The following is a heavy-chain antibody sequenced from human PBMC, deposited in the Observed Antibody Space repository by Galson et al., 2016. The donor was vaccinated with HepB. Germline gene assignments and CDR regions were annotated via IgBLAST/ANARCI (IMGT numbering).Heavy chain of an antibody. V-gene: IGHV4-4*01. CDR1: GGTISSGNW. CDR3: VRVESTWGLDGSGVPYWYFDL. CDR2: ILPGGRT. J-gene: IGHJ2*01. Sequence: PETLSLTCSFSGGTISSGNWWAWIRQPPGKGLERVGEILPGGRTNYNPSLYWRVTIPADQSTNHVSLMWTSMTAADPAVYSRVRVESTWGLDGSGVPYWYFDLWGRGILVTVSS. D-gene: IGHD3-10*01.